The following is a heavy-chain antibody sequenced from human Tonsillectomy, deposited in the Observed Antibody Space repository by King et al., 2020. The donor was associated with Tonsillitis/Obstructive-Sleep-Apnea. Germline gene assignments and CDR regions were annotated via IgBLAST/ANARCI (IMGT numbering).Heavy chain of an antibody. V-gene: IGHV3-53*04. D-gene: IGHD1-14*01. J-gene: IGHJ4*02. Sequence: VRQAPGKGLEWVSVIDSGCRTYYADSVKVRFTISRHNSKNTLYLQMSSLRAEDTVVYYCASTGPLQGDYVVYWCQVPLVTVSS. CDR2: IDSGCRT. CDR3: ASTGPLQGDYVVY.